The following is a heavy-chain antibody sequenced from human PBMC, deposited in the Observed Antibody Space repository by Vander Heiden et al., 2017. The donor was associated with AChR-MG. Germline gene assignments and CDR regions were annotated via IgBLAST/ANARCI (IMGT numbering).Heavy chain of an antibody. D-gene: IGHD3-3*01. CDR2: ISHSGRT. J-gene: IGHJ6*02. V-gene: IGHV4-34*01. CDR1: GGSVSCYG. CDR3: ARVGSITSRMDV. Sequence: QVQLQQWGAGLVKPSETLSLTCAVYGGSVSCYGWSWIRQPPGKGLGWIGEISHSGRTNYKSSLKSRVTISVDTSKSQFSLKLNSVTAADTAVYYCARVGSITSRMDVWGQGTTVTVSS.